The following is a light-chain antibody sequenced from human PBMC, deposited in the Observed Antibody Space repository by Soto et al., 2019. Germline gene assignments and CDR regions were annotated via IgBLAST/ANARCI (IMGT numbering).Light chain of an antibody. CDR2: DAS. CDR3: QHYNTYYMYT. CDR1: QSINNW. V-gene: IGKV1-5*01. J-gene: IGKJ2*01. Sequence: DIQMTQSPSTLSASVGDRVTITCRASQSINNWLAWYQQKPGAAPKLLIYDASTLESGVPSRFSGSGSGTEFTLNISSLQPDDFATYSCQHYNTYYMYTFGQGTKLEI.